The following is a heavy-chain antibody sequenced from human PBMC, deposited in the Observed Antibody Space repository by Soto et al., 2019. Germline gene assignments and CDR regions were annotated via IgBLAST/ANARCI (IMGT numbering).Heavy chain of an antibody. J-gene: IGHJ4*02. CDR3: ASHYDMWSGYLSPVDY. D-gene: IGHD3-3*01. CDR1: GYTFSDYY. V-gene: IGHV3-11*01. CDR2: IDTSGTKI. Sequence: QVQLVESGGDLVQPGGSLRLSCAASGYTFSDYYMSWIRQAPGKGLEWISYIDTSGTKIYYADSVKGRFTITRDNAKNSLYLEMNSLRDEDTAVYYCASHYDMWSGYLSPVDYWGQGTLATVSS.